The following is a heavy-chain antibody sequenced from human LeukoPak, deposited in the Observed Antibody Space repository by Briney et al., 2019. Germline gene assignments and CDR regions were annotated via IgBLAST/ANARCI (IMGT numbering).Heavy chain of an antibody. CDR2: IYYSGST. Sequence: PSETLSLTCTVSGGSISSYYWSWIRQPPGKGLEWIGYIYYSGSTNYNPSLKSRVTISVVTSKNQFSLKLSSVTAADTAVYYCARDLERDYYYYMDVWGKGTTVTVSS. D-gene: IGHD3-3*01. V-gene: IGHV4-59*01. J-gene: IGHJ6*03. CDR3: ARDLERDYYYYMDV. CDR1: GGSISSYY.